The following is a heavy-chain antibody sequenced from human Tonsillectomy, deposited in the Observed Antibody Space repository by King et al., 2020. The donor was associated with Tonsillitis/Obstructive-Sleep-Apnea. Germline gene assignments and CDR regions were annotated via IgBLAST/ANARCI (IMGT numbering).Heavy chain of an antibody. Sequence: VQLLESGGGLVQPGGSLRLSCAASGFTFSSSAMNWVRQAPGKGLEWVSTMSGSGGSSFYADSVKGRFTISRDNSKNTLYLQMNSLRAEDTAIYYCAKLFSLGYYYYYMDVWGKGTTVTVSS. V-gene: IGHV3-23*01. D-gene: IGHD2/OR15-2a*01. J-gene: IGHJ6*03. CDR2: MSGSGGSS. CDR3: AKLFSLGYYYYYMDV. CDR1: GFTFSSSA.